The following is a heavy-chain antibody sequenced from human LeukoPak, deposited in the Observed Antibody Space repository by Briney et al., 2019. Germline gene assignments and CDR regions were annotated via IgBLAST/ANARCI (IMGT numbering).Heavy chain of an antibody. J-gene: IGHJ4*02. CDR2: IRYDGSNK. CDR3: AKSDTAMVPGYY. V-gene: IGHV3-30*02. CDR1: GFTFSSYG. D-gene: IGHD5-18*01. Sequence: GGSLRLSCAASGFTFSSYGMHWVRQAPGKGLEWVAFIRYDGSNKYYADSVKGRFTISRENSKNTLYLQMNSLRAEDTVVYYCAKSDTAMVPGYYWGQGTLVTVSS.